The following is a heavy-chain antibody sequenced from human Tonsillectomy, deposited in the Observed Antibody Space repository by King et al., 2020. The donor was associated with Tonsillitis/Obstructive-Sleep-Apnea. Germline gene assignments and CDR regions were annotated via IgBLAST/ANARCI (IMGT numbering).Heavy chain of an antibody. CDR3: ARDKGYGGGDALDI. CDR2: IWYDGSKT. D-gene: IGHD4-23*01. CDR1: GFAFRGYG. V-gene: IGHV3-33*01. Sequence: VQLVESGGGVVQPGRSLRLSCAASGFAFRGYGMHWVRQAPGKGLEWAAVIWYDGSKTYYAESVKGRFTISRDNSKNTLYLQMNSLRAEDTAVYYCARDKGYGGGDALDIWGQGTMVTVSS. J-gene: IGHJ3*02.